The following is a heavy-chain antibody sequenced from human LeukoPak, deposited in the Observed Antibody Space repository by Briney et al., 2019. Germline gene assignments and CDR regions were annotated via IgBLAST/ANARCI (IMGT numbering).Heavy chain of an antibody. D-gene: IGHD2-2*01. CDR2: ISSSGSTI. Sequence: GGSLRLSCAASGFTFSAHYMSWIRQAPGKGLEWVSYISSSGSTIYYADSVKGRFTISRDNAKNSLYLQMNSLRTEDTAVYYCARGDCSSTSCYYFDYWGQGTLVTVPS. V-gene: IGHV3-11*04. J-gene: IGHJ4*02. CDR3: ARGDCSSTSCYYFDY. CDR1: GFTFSAHY.